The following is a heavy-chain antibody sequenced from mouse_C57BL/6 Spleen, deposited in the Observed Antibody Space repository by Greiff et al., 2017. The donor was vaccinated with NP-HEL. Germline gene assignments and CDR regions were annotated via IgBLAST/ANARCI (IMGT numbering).Heavy chain of an antibody. V-gene: IGHV1-26*01. Sequence: VQLQQSGPELVKPGASVKISCKASGYTFTDYYMNWVKQSHGKSLEWIGDINPNNGGTSYNQKFKGKATLTVDKSSITAYMELRSLTSEDSAVYYCARNYYYLFDYWGQGTTLTVSS. D-gene: IGHD1-1*01. CDR2: INPNNGGT. CDR3: ARNYYYLFDY. CDR1: GYTFTDYY. J-gene: IGHJ2*01.